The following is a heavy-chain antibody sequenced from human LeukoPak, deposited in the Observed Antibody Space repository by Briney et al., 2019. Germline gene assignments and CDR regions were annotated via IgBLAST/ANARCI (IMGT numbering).Heavy chain of an antibody. CDR2: ISWDGGST. D-gene: IGHD5-18*01. V-gene: IGHV3-43D*04. J-gene: IGHJ4*02. Sequence: GGSLRLSCAASGFTFDDYATHWVRQAPGKGLEWVSLISWDGGSTYYADSVKGRFTISRDNSKNSLYLQMNSLRAEDTALYYCAKGVGYSYGGVFDYWGQGTLVTVSS. CDR3: AKGVGYSYGGVFDY. CDR1: GFTFDDYA.